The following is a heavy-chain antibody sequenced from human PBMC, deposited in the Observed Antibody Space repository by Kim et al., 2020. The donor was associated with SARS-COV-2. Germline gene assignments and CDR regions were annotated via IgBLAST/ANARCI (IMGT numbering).Heavy chain of an antibody. CDR3: ARDNLGHLYCFDY. V-gene: IGHV3-33*01. J-gene: IGHJ4*02. D-gene: IGHD3-16*01. Sequence: YANAVKGSITSARDNSKNTLYLQMNSVRVEDTAVYYCARDNLGHLYCFDYWGQGTLVTVSS.